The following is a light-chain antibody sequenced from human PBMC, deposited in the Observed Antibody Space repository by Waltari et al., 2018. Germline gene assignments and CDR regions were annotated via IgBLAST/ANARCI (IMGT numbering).Light chain of an antibody. J-gene: IGLJ3*02. CDR3: SSYAGSGSPRV. V-gene: IGLV2-23*01. CDR1: NRDVGNYDL. Sequence: QAALIQPAPVSGSPGQSIPMSCAETNRDVGNYDLVARYQQHPVKAHKFLIYEGSKRPSGVCYRFPGTKSGNTASLTISVLQADDEADYYCSSYAGSGSPRVFGGGTKLTVL. CDR2: EGS.